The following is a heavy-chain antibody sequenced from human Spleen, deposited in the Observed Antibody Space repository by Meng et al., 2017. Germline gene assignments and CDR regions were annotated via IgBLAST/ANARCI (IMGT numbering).Heavy chain of an antibody. CDR1: GGTFSSYA. V-gene: IGHV1-69*10. Sequence: QVQLVQSGAEVKRPGSSVKGSCKASGGTFSSYAINWVQQVPGQGLEWMGGIIPIVGKGNYAQKFQGRVTITADKSTSTANMELSSLRSEDTAVYYCARIGRYEELDHWGQGTLVTVSS. D-gene: IGHD3/OR15-3a*01. J-gene: IGHJ4*02. CDR2: IIPIVGKG. CDR3: ARIGRYEELDH.